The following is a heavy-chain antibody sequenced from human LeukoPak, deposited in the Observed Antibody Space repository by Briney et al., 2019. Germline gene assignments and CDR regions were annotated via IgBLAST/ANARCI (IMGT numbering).Heavy chain of an antibody. Sequence: LSPTCAFPGGPISQGGYPWSWIPQPPGKGLEGIGYIYHGGSTYYNPSLKSRVTISVDRSKNQFSLKLSSVTAADTAVYYCARGGDSSGYYYFDYWGQGTLVTVSS. CDR1: GGPISQGGYP. J-gene: IGHJ4*02. CDR3: ARGGDSSGYYYFDY. CDR2: IYHGGST. V-gene: IGHV4-30-2*01. D-gene: IGHD3-22*01.